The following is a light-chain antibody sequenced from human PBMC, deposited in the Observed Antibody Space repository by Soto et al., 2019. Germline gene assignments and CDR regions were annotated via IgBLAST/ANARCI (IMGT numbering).Light chain of an antibody. CDR2: EAN. V-gene: IGLV2-8*01. CDR3: SSYSGTSNSLV. Sequence: QSALTQPPSASGSHGQLVTISCTGTSSDVGGYNYVSWYQQHPGKAPKLMIYEANKRPSGVPDRFSGSRSGKTASASLTVSGLQAEDEADYYCSSYSGTSNSLVFGTGTKVTVL. J-gene: IGLJ1*01. CDR1: SSDVGGYNY.